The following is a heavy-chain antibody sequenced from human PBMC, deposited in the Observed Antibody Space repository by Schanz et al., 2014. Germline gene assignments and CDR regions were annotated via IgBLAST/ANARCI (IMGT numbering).Heavy chain of an antibody. Sequence: QAQLVESGGGVVQPGRSLRLSCAASGFTFRSYGMHWVRQAPGKGLEWVALISYDGSSKNHADSVKGRFTISRDNAKNSLYLQMNSLRAEDTAVYYCARPSDSSWYMDVWGKGTTVTVSS. CDR3: ARPSDSSWYMDV. V-gene: IGHV3-33*03. D-gene: IGHD2-21*02. CDR2: ISYDGSSK. CDR1: GFTFRSYG. J-gene: IGHJ6*03.